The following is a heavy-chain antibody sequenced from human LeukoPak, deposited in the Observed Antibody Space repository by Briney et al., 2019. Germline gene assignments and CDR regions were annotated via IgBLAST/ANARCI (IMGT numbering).Heavy chain of an antibody. D-gene: IGHD3-10*01. J-gene: IGHJ4*02. CDR3: ARDRNYYGSGSFPYY. V-gene: IGHV1-2*02. CDR2: INPNSGGT. CDR1: GYTFTGYY. Sequence: ASVKVSCKASGYTFTGYYMRWVRQAPGQGLEWMGWINPNSGGTNYAQKFQGRVTMTRDTSISTAYMELSRLRSDDTAVYYCARDRNYYGSGSFPYYWGQGTLVTVSS.